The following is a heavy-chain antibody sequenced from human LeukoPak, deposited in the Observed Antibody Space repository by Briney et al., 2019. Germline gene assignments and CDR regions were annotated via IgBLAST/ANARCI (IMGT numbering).Heavy chain of an antibody. CDR3: ARDYGDYGDYGPSDY. CDR1: GGTFSSYA. D-gene: IGHD4-17*01. Sequence: ASVKVSCKASGGTFSSYAISWVRQAPGQGLEWMGGIIPIFGTANYAQKFQGRVTITADKSTSTAYMELSSLRSEDTAAYYCARDYGDYGDYGPSDYWGQGTLVTVSS. CDR2: IIPIFGTA. J-gene: IGHJ4*02. V-gene: IGHV1-69*06.